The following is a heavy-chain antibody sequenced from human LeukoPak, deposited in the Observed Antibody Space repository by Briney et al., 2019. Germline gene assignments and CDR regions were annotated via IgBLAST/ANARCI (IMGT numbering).Heavy chain of an antibody. CDR3: AADYYDNSGYPYNWFGP. D-gene: IGHD3-22*01. CDR2: IVVGSGNT. Sequence: ASVKVSCQAAGFTFPTTAVQWVRQTRGQRLEWIGWIVVGSGNTKYAQKFQERVTITRDMSTRTAYMELRSLRSEDTGVYYCAADYYDNSGYPYNWFGPWGQGTLVTVSS. CDR1: GFTFPTTA. V-gene: IGHV1-58*01. J-gene: IGHJ5*02.